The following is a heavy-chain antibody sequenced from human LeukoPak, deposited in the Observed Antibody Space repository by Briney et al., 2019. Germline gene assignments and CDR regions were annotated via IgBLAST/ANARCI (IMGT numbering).Heavy chain of an antibody. J-gene: IGHJ4*02. CDR1: GVPFSTYA. D-gene: IGHD2-8*01. V-gene: IGHV3-30*04. Sequence: GGSLRLSCGASGVPFSTYAIHWVRQAPGKGLEWVAFISYDGTDKYYGDSVKGRLTISRDNSKNTLYLQVNSLRAEDTAVYYCAGGYCANAVCYPDYWGQGTLVTVSS. CDR3: AGGYCANAVCYPDY. CDR2: ISYDGTDK.